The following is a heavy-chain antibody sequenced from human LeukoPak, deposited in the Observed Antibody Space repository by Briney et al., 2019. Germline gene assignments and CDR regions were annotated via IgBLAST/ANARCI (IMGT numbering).Heavy chain of an antibody. J-gene: IGHJ2*01. Sequence: GGSLRLSCAASGFAFSSYRMNWVRQAPGKGLEWVSLISSTSTYIYYADSVKGRFTISRDNAKNSLFLQMNSLRVDDTAVYYCAGTTGGMAPRQPAWHFDLWGRGTLVTVSS. CDR1: GFAFSSYR. V-gene: IGHV3-21*01. D-gene: IGHD1-14*01. CDR3: AGTTGGMAPRQPAWHFDL. CDR2: ISSTSTYI.